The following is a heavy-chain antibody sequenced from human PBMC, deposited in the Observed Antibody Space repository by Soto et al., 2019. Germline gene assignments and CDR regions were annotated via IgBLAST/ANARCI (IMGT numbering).Heavy chain of an antibody. V-gene: IGHV3-30-3*01. CDR1: GFTFSSYA. D-gene: IGHD6-13*01. Sequence: ESGGGVVQPGRSLRLSCAASGFTFSSYAMHWVRQAPGKGLEWVAVISYDGSNKYYADSVKGRFTISRDNSKNTLYLQMXXXXXXXXXXXXXXXXQLAFDYWGQGTLVTVSS. CDR3: XXXQLAFDY. CDR2: ISYDGSNK. J-gene: IGHJ4*02.